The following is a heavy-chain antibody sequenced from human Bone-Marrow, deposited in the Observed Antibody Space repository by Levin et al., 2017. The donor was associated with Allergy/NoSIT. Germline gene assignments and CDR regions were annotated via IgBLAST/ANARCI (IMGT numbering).Heavy chain of an antibody. V-gene: IGHV4-31*03. CDR1: GGSISSGGYY. Sequence: SETLSLTCTVSGGSISSGGYYWSWIRQHPGTGLEWIGYIYYSGSTYYNPSLKSRVTISVDTSKNQFSLKLSSVTAADTAVYYCARAPIASLSRRDGYNLGLEFDYWGQGTLVTVSS. CDR2: IYYSGST. J-gene: IGHJ4*02. CDR3: ARAPIASLSRRDGYNLGLEFDY. D-gene: IGHD5-24*01.